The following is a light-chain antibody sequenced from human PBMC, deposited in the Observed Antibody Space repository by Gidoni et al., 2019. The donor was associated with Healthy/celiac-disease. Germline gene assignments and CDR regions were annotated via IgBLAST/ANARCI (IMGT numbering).Light chain of an antibody. J-gene: IGKJ5*01. CDR2: WAS. V-gene: IGKV4-1*01. Sequence: IVITQSPDSLAVSLGERATINCKSSQSVLYSANNKNYLAWYQQKPGQPPKLLIYWASTRESGVPDRFSGSGSGTDFILTISSLQAEDVAVYYCQQYYSTPLTFGRGTRLEIK. CDR1: QSVLYSANNKNY. CDR3: QQYYSTPLT.